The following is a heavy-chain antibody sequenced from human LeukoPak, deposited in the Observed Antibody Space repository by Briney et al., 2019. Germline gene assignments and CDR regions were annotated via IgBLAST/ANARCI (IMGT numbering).Heavy chain of an antibody. CDR3: ARSGEYNNFDY. J-gene: IGHJ4*02. V-gene: IGHV4-59*11. CDR2: IYYRGRT. Sequence: SETLSLTCNVSGGSISSHYWSWIRQPPGKGLEWIGYIYYRGRTNYNPSLKGRVTISVDTSKNQFSLKLSSVTAADTAVYFCARSGEYNNFDYWGQGTLVTVSS. D-gene: IGHD1-1*01. CDR1: GGSISSHY.